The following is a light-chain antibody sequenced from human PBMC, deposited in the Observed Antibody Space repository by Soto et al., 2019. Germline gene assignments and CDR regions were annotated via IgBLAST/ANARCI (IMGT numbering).Light chain of an antibody. Sequence: EIVLTQSPATLSLSPGERATLSCRASQSVSSFLAWYQHKPGQAPRLLIYDASNRATGIPARFSGSGSGTDFTLTISSLEPEDFAVYYCQQRSNWPRGTFGQGIKLEIK. CDR2: DAS. CDR3: QQRSNWPRGT. V-gene: IGKV3-11*01. CDR1: QSVSSF. J-gene: IGKJ2*02.